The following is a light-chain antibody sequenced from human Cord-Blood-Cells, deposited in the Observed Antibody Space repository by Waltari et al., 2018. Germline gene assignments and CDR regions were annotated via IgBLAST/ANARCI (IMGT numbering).Light chain of an antibody. CDR2: EGS. CDR1: SSDVGSYNL. J-gene: IGLJ3*02. CDR3: CSYAGSSTFRV. Sequence: QSALTQPASVSGSPGQSITISCTGTSSDVGSYNLVSWYQQHPGKDPKLMIYEGSKRPSVVSNRFSGSKSGNTASLTISGLQAEDEADYYCCSYAGSSTFRVFGGGTKLTVL. V-gene: IGLV2-23*03.